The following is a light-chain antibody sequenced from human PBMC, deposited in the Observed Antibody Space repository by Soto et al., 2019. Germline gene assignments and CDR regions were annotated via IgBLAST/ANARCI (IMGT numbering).Light chain of an antibody. CDR1: QSLRSS. V-gene: IGKV3-15*01. CDR2: GAF. CDR3: QQYNIWPQT. Sequence: VMTQSPATLSVSPGERATLSCRASQSLRSSLAWYQQKPGQAPRLPIYGAFTRATGIPARFSGSGSGTEFTLTFSSLQSEDFAVYFCQQYNIWPQTFGQGTKVEIK. J-gene: IGKJ1*01.